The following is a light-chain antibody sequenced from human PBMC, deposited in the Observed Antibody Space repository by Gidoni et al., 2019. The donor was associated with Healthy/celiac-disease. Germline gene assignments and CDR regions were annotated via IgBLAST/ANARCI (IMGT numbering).Light chain of an antibody. CDR2: LGS. CDR1: QSLLHSNGYNY. Sequence: DIVLPQYPLYLPVTPGEPASISCRSSQSLLHSNGYNYLDWYLQQPGQSPQLLIYLGSNPASSGPESCSGSGSCTKFTPNISRVEADEDGVYYCMQALQTHTWTFGQXTKVEIK. V-gene: IGKV2-28*01. CDR3: MQALQTHTWT. J-gene: IGKJ1*01.